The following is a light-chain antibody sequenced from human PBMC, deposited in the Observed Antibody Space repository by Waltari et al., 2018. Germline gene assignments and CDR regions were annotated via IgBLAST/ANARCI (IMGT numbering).Light chain of an antibody. CDR3: AAWDDSLSGRV. CDR2: YDD. V-gene: IGLV1-36*01. Sequence: QSVLTQPPSVSEAPRQRVTISCSGSSSNIGNNAVNWYQQLPGKAPKLLIYYDDLLPPGVSGRFSGSKSGTSASLAISGLQSEDEADYYCAAWDDSLSGRVFGGGTKLTVL. CDR1: SSNIGNNA. J-gene: IGLJ3*02.